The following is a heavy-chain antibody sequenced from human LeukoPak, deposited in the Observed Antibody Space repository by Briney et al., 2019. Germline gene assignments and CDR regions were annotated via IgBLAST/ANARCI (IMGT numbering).Heavy chain of an antibody. V-gene: IGHV4-39*07. CDR3: ARDGQRWLQFGWFDS. J-gene: IGHJ5*01. CDR1: GGSISSSSYY. D-gene: IGHD5-24*01. CDR2: IYHSGRA. Sequence: SETLSLTCTVSGGSISSSSYYWGWIRQPPGKGLEWIGSIYHSGRANYNPSLKSRVTISVDTSKNQFSLKLSSVTAADTAVYYCARDGQRWLQFGWFDSWGQGTLVTVSS.